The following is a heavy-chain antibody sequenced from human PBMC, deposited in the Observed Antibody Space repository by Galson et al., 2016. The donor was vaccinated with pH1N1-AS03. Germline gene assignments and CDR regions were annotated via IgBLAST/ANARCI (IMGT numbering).Heavy chain of an antibody. Sequence: QSGAEVKKPGESLKISCKGSGCSFNSYWIGWVRQMSGKDLEWMGMIFPGNSDTRYSPSFQGQVTISADSRTAYLQWSSLKASDTAMYYCVRQFDVLTGFFDYWGQGALVTISS. V-gene: IGHV5-51*01. CDR1: GCSFNSYW. J-gene: IGHJ4*02. CDR2: IFPGNSDT. D-gene: IGHD3-9*01. CDR3: VRQFDVLTGFFDY.